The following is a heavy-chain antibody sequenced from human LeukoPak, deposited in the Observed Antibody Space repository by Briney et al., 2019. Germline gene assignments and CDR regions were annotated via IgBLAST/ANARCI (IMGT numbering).Heavy chain of an antibody. Sequence: GESLKISCKGSGYSFTSYWIGWVRQMPGKGLEWVGILYPGDSDTRYSPSFQGQVTMSADKSISTAYLQWSGLKASDTAMYYCARQGSRSGWPFDYWGQGTLVTVSS. D-gene: IGHD6-19*01. CDR2: LYPGDSDT. CDR1: GYSFTSYW. CDR3: ARQGSRSGWPFDY. V-gene: IGHV5-51*01. J-gene: IGHJ4*02.